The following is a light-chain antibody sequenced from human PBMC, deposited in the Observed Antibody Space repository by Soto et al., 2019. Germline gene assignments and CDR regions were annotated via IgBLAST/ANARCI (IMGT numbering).Light chain of an antibody. J-gene: IGKJ1*01. CDR1: ESVSGSY. CDR2: GAS. CDR3: QQYVRT. V-gene: IGKV3-20*01. Sequence: VLTQSPGTLSLSPGERAALSCRASESVSGSYIAWYQQTVGQSPRLLIYGASNRATGIPDRFSGSGSGTDFTLTISRLEPEDFAMYYCQQYVRTFGLGTKVDIK.